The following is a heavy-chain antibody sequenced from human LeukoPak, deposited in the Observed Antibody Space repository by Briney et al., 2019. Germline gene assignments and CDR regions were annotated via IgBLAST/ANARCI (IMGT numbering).Heavy chain of an antibody. CDR3: ASENSYGHDAFDI. V-gene: IGHV4-59*12. CDR2: IYYSGST. CDR1: GGSISSYY. D-gene: IGHD5-18*01. J-gene: IGHJ3*02. Sequence: SETLSLTCTVSGGSISSYYWSWIRQPPGKELEWIGSIYYSGSTYYNPSLKSRVTISVDTSKNQFSLKLSSVTAADTAVYYCASENSYGHDAFDIWGQGTMVTVSS.